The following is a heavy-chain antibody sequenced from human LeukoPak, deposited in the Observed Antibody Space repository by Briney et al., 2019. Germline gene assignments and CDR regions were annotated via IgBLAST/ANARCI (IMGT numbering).Heavy chain of an antibody. CDR1: GGTFSSYA. V-gene: IGHV1-69*05. CDR2: IIPIFGTA. D-gene: IGHD1-7*01. Sequence: ASAKVSCKASGGTFSSYAISWVRQAPGQGLEWMGRIIPIFGTANYAQKFQGRVTITTDESTSAAYMELSSLRSEDTAVYYCAGVSEGTGTTFIDYWGQGTLVTVSS. J-gene: IGHJ4*02. CDR3: AGVSEGTGTTFIDY.